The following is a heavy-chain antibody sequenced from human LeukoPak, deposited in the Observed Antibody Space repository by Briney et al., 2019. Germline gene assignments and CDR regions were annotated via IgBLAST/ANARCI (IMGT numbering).Heavy chain of an antibody. D-gene: IGHD3-10*01. V-gene: IGHV3-11*01. CDR3: VRRYYASGDY. Sequence: PGGALRLSCAASGVTFSDHYMSWICEALGKGLEWVSYTTNSGSATYYSDSVKSRFTISRDNAKNSLDLQMNSLRAEDTAVYYCVRRYYASGDYWGQGTLVTVSS. J-gene: IGHJ4*02. CDR2: TTNSGSAT. CDR1: GVTFSDHY.